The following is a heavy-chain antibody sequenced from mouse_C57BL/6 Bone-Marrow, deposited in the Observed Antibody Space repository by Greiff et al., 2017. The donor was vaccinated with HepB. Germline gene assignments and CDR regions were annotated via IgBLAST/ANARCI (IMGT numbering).Heavy chain of an antibody. CDR3: ARDRLCPYAMDY. CDR1: GYSITSGYY. D-gene: IGHD6-5*01. CDR2: ISYDGSN. J-gene: IGHJ4*01. V-gene: IGHV3-6*01. Sequence: EVQLQQSGPGLVKPSQSLSLTCSVTGYSITSGYYWNWIRQFPGNKLEWMGYISYDGSNNYNPSLKNRISITRDTSKNQFFLKLNSVTTEDTATYYCARDRLCPYAMDYWGQGTSVTVSS.